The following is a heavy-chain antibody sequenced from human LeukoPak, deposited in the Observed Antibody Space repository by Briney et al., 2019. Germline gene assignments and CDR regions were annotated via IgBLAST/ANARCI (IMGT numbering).Heavy chain of an antibody. CDR3: ARDSVVEMATITWGCSY. CDR2: IDSSGGST. J-gene: IGHJ4*02. Sequence: GSLRLSCAASGFTFSNSIMHWVRQGPGKGLEYVSGIDSSGGSTYYANSLKDRFTISRDNSKNTLYLQMGSLRVEDLAVYYCARDSVVEMATITWGCSYWGQGTLVTVSS. D-gene: IGHD5-24*01. V-gene: IGHV3-64*01. CDR1: GFTFSNSI.